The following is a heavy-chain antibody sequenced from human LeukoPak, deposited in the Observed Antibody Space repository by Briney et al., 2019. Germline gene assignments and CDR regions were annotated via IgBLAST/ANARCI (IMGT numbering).Heavy chain of an antibody. J-gene: IGHJ4*02. D-gene: IGHD5-12*01. Sequence: PGGSLRLSCAASGFTFSSYAMSWVRQAPGKGLEWVSAISGSGGSTYYADSVKGRFTIFRDNSKNTLYLQMNSLRAEDTAVYYCAKDGGQKTYGGYQNYWGQGTLVTVSS. V-gene: IGHV3-23*01. CDR3: AKDGGQKTYGGYQNY. CDR1: GFTFSSYA. CDR2: ISGSGGST.